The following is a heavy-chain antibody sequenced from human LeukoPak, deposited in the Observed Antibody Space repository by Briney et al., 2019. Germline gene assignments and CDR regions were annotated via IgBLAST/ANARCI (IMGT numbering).Heavy chain of an antibody. J-gene: IGHJ4*02. CDR1: GYSISSGYY. Sequence: PSETLSLTCTVSGYSISSGYYWGWIRQPPGKGLEWIGSIYHSGSTYYNPSLKSRVTISVDTSKNQFSLKLSSVTAADTAVYYCARAREDYYGSGSYYIDYWDQGTLVTVSS. V-gene: IGHV4-38-2*02. D-gene: IGHD3-10*01. CDR3: ARAREDYYGSGSYYIDY. CDR2: IYHSGST.